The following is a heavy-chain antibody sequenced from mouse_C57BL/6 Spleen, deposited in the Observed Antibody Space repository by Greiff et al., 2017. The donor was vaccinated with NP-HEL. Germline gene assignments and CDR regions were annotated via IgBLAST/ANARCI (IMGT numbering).Heavy chain of an antibody. Sequence: QVQLQQSGAELVMPGASVKLSCKASGYTFTSYWMHWVKQRPGQGLEWIGEIDPSDSYTNYNHKFKGKSTLTVDKSSSTAYMQLSSLTSEDSAVYYCARGEYGNYGFAYWGQGTLVTVSA. V-gene: IGHV1-69*01. J-gene: IGHJ3*01. CDR1: GYTFTSYW. D-gene: IGHD2-10*02. CDR2: IDPSDSYT. CDR3: ARGEYGNYGFAY.